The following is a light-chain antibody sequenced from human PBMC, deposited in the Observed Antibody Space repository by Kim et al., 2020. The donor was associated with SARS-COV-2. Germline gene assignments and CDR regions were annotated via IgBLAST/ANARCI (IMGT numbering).Light chain of an antibody. Sequence: EIVLTQSPGTLSLSPGERATLSCRARQSIYSNSLAWYQQKPGQAPRLLMYDVSNRATGIPDRFSGSGSGTDFTLTISRLEPEDFAVYHCQQYSGSPRTFGQGTKVDIK. V-gene: IGKV3-20*01. CDR2: DVS. CDR3: QQYSGSPRT. J-gene: IGKJ1*01. CDR1: QSIYSNS.